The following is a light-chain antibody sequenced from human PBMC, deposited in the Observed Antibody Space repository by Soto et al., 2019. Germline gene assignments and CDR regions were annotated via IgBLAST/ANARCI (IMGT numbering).Light chain of an antibody. CDR3: QQTYTTPLT. J-gene: IGKJ4*01. CDR1: QYISDF. Sequence: DIHLVESPSSLSVSVGDRVTITCRASQYISDFLNWYQQKPGKAPVILIYAASTLQSGVPSRFTGSRSETNFTLIISSLQPEDFATYYCQQTYTTPLTCAAGTMLDIK. V-gene: IGKV1-39*01. CDR2: AAS.